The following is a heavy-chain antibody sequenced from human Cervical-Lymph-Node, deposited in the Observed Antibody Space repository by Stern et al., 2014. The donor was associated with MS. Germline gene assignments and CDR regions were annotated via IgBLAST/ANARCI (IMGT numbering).Heavy chain of an antibody. CDR3: ARDRGSYSDY. J-gene: IGHJ4*02. Sequence: VQLVESGAEVERPGASVKVSCKAAGYTFTASFLHWVRQAPGQGLEWMGWISTKTGSETYAQKFQDRVTMTSETSIDTGYMEVSSLRSDDTAVYYCARDRGSYSDYWGQGTLVAVSS. V-gene: IGHV1-2*02. CDR2: ISTKTGSE. CDR1: GYTFTASF. D-gene: IGHD3-10*01.